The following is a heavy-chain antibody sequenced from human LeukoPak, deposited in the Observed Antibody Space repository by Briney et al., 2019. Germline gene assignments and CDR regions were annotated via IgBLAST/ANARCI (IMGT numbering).Heavy chain of an antibody. CDR1: GFTFSNYN. V-gene: IGHV3-21*01. CDR3: ATDQALFYYDSSDYPSSFEY. CDR2: ISSSSSFL. J-gene: IGHJ4*02. Sequence: GGSLRLSCAASGFTFSNYNMNWVRQAPGKGLEWVSSISSSSSFLYYADSVKGRFTISRDNAKNSLYLQMNSLRAEDTAVYYCATDQALFYYDSSDYPSSFEYWGQGTLVTVSS. D-gene: IGHD3-22*01.